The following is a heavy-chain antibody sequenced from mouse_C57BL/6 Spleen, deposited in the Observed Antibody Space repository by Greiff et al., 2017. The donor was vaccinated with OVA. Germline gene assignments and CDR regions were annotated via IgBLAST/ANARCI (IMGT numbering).Heavy chain of an antibody. J-gene: IGHJ3*01. CDR1: GYAFSSSW. CDR2: IYPGDGDT. V-gene: IGHV1-82*01. D-gene: IGHD2-4*01. CDR3: ARHDYDSRFAY. Sequence: VQLQQSGPELVKPGASVKISCKASGYAFSSSWMNWVKQRPGKGLEWIGRIYPGDGDTNYNGKFKGKATLTADKSYSTAYMQLSSLTSEDSAVYFCARHDYDSRFAYWGQGTLVTVSA.